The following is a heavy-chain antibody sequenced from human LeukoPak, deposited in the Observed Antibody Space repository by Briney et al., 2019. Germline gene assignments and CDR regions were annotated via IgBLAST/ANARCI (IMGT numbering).Heavy chain of an antibody. CDR1: GFTFSDYY. V-gene: IGHV3-11*04. CDR3: ASRSPGDSSGWYAPLD. CDR2: ISSSGSTI. Sequence: GGSLRLSCAASGFTFSDYYMSWIRQAPGKGLEWVSYISSSGSTIYYADSVKGRFTISRDNAKNSLYLQMYSLRAEDTAVYYCASRSPGDSSGWYAPLDWGQGTLVTVSS. D-gene: IGHD6-19*01. J-gene: IGHJ4*02.